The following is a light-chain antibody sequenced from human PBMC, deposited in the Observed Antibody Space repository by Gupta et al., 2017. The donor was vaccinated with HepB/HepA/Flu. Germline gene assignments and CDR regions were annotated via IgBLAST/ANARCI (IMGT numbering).Light chain of an antibody. J-gene: IGLJ2*01. CDR1: TSDIGGYHF. CDR2: DVN. V-gene: IGLV2-14*03. Sequence: QSDLTQPASASGSPGPSFTIFCPGTTSDIGGYHFVSWYPRHPGETPKLIIYDVNNRPSGVSIRFSGSKSGNTASLTISGLQAEDEGDYFCNSYTHSTILVFGGGTKLTVL. CDR3: NSYTHSTILV.